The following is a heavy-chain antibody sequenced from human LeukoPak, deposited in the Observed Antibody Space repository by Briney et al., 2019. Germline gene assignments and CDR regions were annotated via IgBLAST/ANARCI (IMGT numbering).Heavy chain of an antibody. Sequence: SVKVSCKASGGTFSSYTISWARQAPGQGLEWMGRIIPILGIANYAQKFQGRVTITADKSTSTAYMELSSLRSEDTAVYYCARGPLDGYNPDWFDPWGQGTLVTVSS. CDR3: ARGPLDGYNPDWFDP. CDR1: GGTFSSYT. J-gene: IGHJ5*02. V-gene: IGHV1-69*02. CDR2: IIPILGIA. D-gene: IGHD5-24*01.